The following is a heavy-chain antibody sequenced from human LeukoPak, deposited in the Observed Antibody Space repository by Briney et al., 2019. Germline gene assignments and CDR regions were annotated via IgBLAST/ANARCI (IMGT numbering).Heavy chain of an antibody. CDR1: GFSFSDYG. D-gene: IGHD3-3*01. CDR3: AKDQLLFGVVIIPSIFDY. V-gene: IGHV3-30*18. Sequence: PGRSLILSRAASGFSFSDYGMHWVRQAPGKGPEWVAAISYHGKNEYYADSVKGRFTISRDNSKNTLYLQMNSLRAEDTAVYYCAKDQLLFGVVIIPSIFDYWGQGTLVTVSS. J-gene: IGHJ4*02. CDR2: ISYHGKNE.